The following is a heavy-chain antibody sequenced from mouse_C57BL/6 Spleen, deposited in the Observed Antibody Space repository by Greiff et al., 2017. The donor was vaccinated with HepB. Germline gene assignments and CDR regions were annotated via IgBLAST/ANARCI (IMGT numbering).Heavy chain of an antibody. J-gene: IGHJ2*01. V-gene: IGHV14-3*02. CDR2: TDPANGNT. CDR3: RISTINA. D-gene: IGHD5-2*01. Sequence: EVKLQESGAELVKPAASLKLSCTASGYNIKDIYIHWVKQRPEKGLERIRRTDPANGNTKYDPKFQGKATIPADTSSNTAYLQLSSLTSEDTAVYYCRISTINAWGQGTTLTVSS. CDR1: GYNIKDIY.